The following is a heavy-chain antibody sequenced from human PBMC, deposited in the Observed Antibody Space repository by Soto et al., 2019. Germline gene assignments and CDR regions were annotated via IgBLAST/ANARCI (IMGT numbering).Heavy chain of an antibody. J-gene: IGHJ6*02. CDR2: IYYSGST. CDR1: GGSVSSGSYY. CDR3: ARVGVGYCSSTSCSSGNYYYGMDV. Sequence: SETLSLTCTVSGGSVSSGSYYWSWIRQPPGKGLEWIGYIYYSGSTNYNPSLKSRVTISVDTSKSQFSLKLSSVTAADTAVYYCARVGVGYCSSTSCSSGNYYYGMDVWGQGTTVTVSS. D-gene: IGHD2-2*01. V-gene: IGHV4-61*01.